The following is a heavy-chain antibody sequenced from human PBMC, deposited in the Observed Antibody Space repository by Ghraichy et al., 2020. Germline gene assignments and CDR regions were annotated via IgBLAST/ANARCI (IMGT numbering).Heavy chain of an antibody. Sequence: SETLSLTCTVSGGSISSYYWSWIRQPPGKGLEWIGYIYYSGSTNYNPSLKSRVTISVDTSKNQFSLKLSSVTAADTAVYYCARHASEDENSVGAFDIWGQGTMVTVSS. CDR2: IYYSGST. CDR3: ARHASEDENSVGAFDI. V-gene: IGHV4-59*08. CDR1: GGSISSYY. J-gene: IGHJ3*02. D-gene: IGHD4-23*01.